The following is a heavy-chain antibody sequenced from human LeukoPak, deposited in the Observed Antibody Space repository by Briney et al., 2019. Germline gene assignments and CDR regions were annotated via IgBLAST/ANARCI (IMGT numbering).Heavy chain of an antibody. D-gene: IGHD2-15*01. V-gene: IGHV1-18*01. CDR2: ISAYNGNT. J-gene: IGHJ4*02. CDR3: ARDLVAATPGYFDY. CDR1: GYTFTTYG. Sequence: ASVKVSCKASGYTFTTYGINWVRQAPGQGLEWMAWISAYNGNTNYARKLQGRVTMTTDTSSTTAYMELRSLRSDDTAVYYCARDLVAATPGYFDYWGQGTLVTVSS.